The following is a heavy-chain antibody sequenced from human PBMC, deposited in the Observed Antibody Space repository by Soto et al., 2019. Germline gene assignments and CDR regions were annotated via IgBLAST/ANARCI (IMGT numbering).Heavy chain of an antibody. CDR3: AKEEVDTAMVPPSYYDYYGMDV. J-gene: IGHJ6*02. Sequence: QVQLVESGGGVVQPGRSLRLSCAASGFTFSSYGMHWVRQAPGKGLEWVAVISYDGSNKYYADSVKGRFTISRDNSKNTLYLQMNSLRAEDTAVYYCAKEEVDTAMVPPSYYDYYGMDVWGQGTTVTVSS. CDR2: ISYDGSNK. CDR1: GFTFSSYG. D-gene: IGHD5-18*01. V-gene: IGHV3-30*18.